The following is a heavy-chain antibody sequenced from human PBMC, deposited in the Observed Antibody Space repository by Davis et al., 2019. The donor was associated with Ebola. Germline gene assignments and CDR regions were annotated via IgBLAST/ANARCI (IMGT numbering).Heavy chain of an antibody. J-gene: IGHJ4*02. Sequence: PGGSLRLSCAASGFTFSTYAMSWVRQAPGRGPEWVSGIGSDGINKDYADSVKGRFTISRDNSKNTMSLQMNGLTVEDTAVYYCARQGYSSGWYNDYWGQGTLVTVSS. CDR2: IGSDGINK. CDR1: GFTFSTYA. V-gene: IGHV3-23*01. CDR3: ARQGYSSGWYNDY. D-gene: IGHD6-19*01.